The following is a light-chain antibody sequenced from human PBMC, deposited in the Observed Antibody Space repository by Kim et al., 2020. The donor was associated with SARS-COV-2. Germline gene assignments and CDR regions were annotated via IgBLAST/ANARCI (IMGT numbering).Light chain of an antibody. J-gene: IGLJ3*02. CDR2: DVS. CDR1: SSDVGGYNY. V-gene: IGLV2-14*03. Sequence: GKSITISCTGLSSDVGGYNYVSWYQQHPVNAPKLIIYDVSNLPSGVSNRFSGSKSGNTASLTISGLQAEDEADYYCSSYTSSSTRVFGGGTQLTVL. CDR3: SSYTSSSTRV.